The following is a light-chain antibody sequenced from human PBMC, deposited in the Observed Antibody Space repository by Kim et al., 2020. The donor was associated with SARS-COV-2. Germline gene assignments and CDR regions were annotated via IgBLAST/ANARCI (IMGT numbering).Light chain of an antibody. J-gene: IGLJ1*01. CDR1: SSDIGGYNS. CDR2: DVN. V-gene: IGLV2-23*02. Sequence: SHGQSITSHCTGTSSDIGGYNSVCWYQQHPGKAPKLMIYDVNKRPSGVSNRFSGYKSGNTASLTISGIQAEDEADYYSCSYAGSYVFGTGTKVTVL. CDR3: CSYAGSYV.